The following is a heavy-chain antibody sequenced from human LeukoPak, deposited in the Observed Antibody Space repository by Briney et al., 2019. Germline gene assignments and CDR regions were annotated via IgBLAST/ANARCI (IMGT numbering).Heavy chain of an antibody. D-gene: IGHD5-24*01. Sequence: ASGKVSCKASRYTFTTYYMHWVRQAPGQGLEWMGIINPSSGSSSYGHKFQGRVTLTRDTSTSTVYMELSSLRSEDTAVYYCAIEVEISTITPLNWGQGTLVTVPS. CDR2: INPSSGSS. CDR3: AIEVEISTITPLN. J-gene: IGHJ4*02. V-gene: IGHV1-46*01. CDR1: RYTFTTYY.